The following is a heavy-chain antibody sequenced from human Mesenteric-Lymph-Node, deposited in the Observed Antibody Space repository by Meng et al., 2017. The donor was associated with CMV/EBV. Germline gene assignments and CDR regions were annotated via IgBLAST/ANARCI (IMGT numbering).Heavy chain of an antibody. V-gene: IGHV3-23*01. Sequence: GESLKISCAASGFTFSSYSMNWVRQAPGKGLERVSAIGGGGGSTYYTDSVKGRFTISRDNSKNTLYLQMNSLRAEDTAVYYCTFGWGPLGYWGQGTLVTVSS. CDR3: TFGWGPLGY. D-gene: IGHD3-16*01. J-gene: IGHJ4*02. CDR1: GFTFSSYS. CDR2: IGGGGGST.